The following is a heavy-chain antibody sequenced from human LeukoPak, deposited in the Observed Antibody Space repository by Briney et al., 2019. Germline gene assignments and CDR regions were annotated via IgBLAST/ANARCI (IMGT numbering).Heavy chain of an antibody. CDR1: GFTFSSYG. Sequence: GGSLRLSCAASGFTFSSYGMHWVRQAPGKGLEWVAFIRYDGSNKYYADSVKGRFTISRDNSKNTLYLQMNSLRAEDTAVYYCAKQEIVVVPAASGQNDYWGQGTLVTVSS. V-gene: IGHV3-30*02. CDR3: AKQEIVVVPAASGQNDY. J-gene: IGHJ4*02. D-gene: IGHD2-2*01. CDR2: IRYDGSNK.